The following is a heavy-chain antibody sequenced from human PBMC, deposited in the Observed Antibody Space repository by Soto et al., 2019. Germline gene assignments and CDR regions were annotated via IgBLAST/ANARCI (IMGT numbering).Heavy chain of an antibody. D-gene: IGHD3-22*01. Sequence: PWETLSLTCSVSGDFISGYYWSWIRQPPGKGLEWIGYIYYSGGTNHNPSLKSRVTISVDTSKNQFSLKLSSVTAADTAVYYCARWFYYDSSGYPDYWGQGTLVTVS. CDR3: ARWFYYDSSGYPDY. V-gene: IGHV4-59*01. J-gene: IGHJ4*02. CDR2: IYYSGGT. CDR1: GDFISGYY.